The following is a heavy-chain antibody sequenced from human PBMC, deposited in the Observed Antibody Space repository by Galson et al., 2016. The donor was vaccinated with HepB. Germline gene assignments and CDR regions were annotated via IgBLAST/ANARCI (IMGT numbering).Heavy chain of an antibody. CDR3: VADHGGLDCFDF. CDR2: ISDSGANT. V-gene: IGHV3-23*01. Sequence: SLRLSCAASGFTFRSYVTNWVRQAPGKGLEWVSSISDSGANTYYADSVRGRFSISRDDSKSTLYLQMTNLRVEDTALYYCVADHGGLDCFDFWGRGTMVTVSS. J-gene: IGHJ3*01. D-gene: IGHD4-23*01. CDR1: GFTFRSYV.